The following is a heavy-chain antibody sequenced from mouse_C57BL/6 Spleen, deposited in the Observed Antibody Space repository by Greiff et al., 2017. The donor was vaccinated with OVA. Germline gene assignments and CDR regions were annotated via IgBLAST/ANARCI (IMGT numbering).Heavy chain of an antibody. Sequence: EVQLQQSGPGLVKPSQSLSLTCSVTGYSITSGYYWNWIRQFPGNKLEWMGYISYDGSNNYNPSLKNRISITRDTSKNQFFLKLNSVTTEDTATYYCARGHFDVWGTGTTVTVSS. CDR2: ISYDGSN. CDR3: ARGHFDV. J-gene: IGHJ1*03. V-gene: IGHV3-6*01. CDR1: GYSITSGYY.